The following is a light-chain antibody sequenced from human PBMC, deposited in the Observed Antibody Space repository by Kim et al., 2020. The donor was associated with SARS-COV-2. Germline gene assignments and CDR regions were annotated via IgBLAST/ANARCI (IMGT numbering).Light chain of an antibody. CDR3: AAWDDSLNGPV. J-gene: IGLJ2*01. CDR2: DVS. V-gene: IGLV2-14*03. Sequence: QSITISCTGTSSDVGYYNSVSWYQQHPGKAPKLIMYDVSERASGVSNRFSGSQSGNTASLTISGLQSEDEADYYCAAWDDSLNGPVFGGGTQLTVL. CDR1: SSDVGYYNS.